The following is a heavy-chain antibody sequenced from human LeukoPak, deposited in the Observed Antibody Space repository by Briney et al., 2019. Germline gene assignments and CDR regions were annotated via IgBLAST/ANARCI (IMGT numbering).Heavy chain of an antibody. CDR1: GCTFTSSA. Sequence: TSVTVSCKASGCTFTSSAMQWVRQARGRRREGIGWIFVVSGNTNYAQNFQERITITRDMSTSKAYMELSSLRSEDTAVYYCAANTPRVVREDAFDIWGQGTMVTVSS. J-gene: IGHJ3*02. CDR3: AANTPRVVREDAFDI. V-gene: IGHV1-58*02. CDR2: IFVVSGNT. D-gene: IGHD2-21*01.